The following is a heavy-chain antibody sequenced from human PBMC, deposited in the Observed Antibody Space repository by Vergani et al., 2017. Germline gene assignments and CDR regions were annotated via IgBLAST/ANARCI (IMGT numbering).Heavy chain of an antibody. D-gene: IGHD6-19*01. V-gene: IGHV3-21*01. CDR1: GFTFSSYS. CDR2: ISSSSSYI. J-gene: IGHJ6*03. Sequence: EVQLLESGGGLVQPGGSLRLSCAASGFTFSSYSMNWVRQAPGKGLEWVSSISSSSSYIYYADSVKGRFTISRDNAKNSLYLQMTSLRAEDTAVYYCARDSAGDGSGWDYYDYYYMDVWGKGTTVTVSS. CDR3: ARDSAGDGSGWDYYDYYYMDV.